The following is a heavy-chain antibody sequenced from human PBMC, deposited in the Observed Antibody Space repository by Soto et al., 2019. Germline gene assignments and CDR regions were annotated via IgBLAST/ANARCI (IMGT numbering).Heavy chain of an antibody. J-gene: IGHJ6*02. V-gene: IGHV1-18*04. CDR3: ARDPGYCSSTSCYADYYYYGMDV. CDR2: ISAYNGNT. CDR1: GYTFTSYY. Sequence: ASVKVSCKASGYTFTSYYMHWVRQAPGQGLEWMGWISAYNGNTNYAQKLQGRVTMTTDTSTSTAYMELRSLRSDDTAVYYCARDPGYCSSTSCYADYYYYGMDVWGQGTTVTVSS. D-gene: IGHD2-2*01.